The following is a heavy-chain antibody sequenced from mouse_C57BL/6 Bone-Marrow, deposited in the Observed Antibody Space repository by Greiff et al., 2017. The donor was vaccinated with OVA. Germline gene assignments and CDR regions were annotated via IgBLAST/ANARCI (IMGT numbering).Heavy chain of an antibody. CDR3: TTEVADYYAMDY. Sequence: VQLQQSGAELVRPGASVKLSCTASGFNITDDYMHWVKQRPEQGLEWIGWIDPENGDTEYASKFQGKATITADTSSNTAYLQLSSLTSEDTAVYYCTTEVADYYAMDYWGQGTSVTVSS. D-gene: IGHD1-1*01. V-gene: IGHV14-4*01. CDR1: GFNITDDY. CDR2: IDPENGDT. J-gene: IGHJ4*01.